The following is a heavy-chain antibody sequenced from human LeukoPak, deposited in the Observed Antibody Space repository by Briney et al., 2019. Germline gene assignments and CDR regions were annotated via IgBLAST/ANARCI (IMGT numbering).Heavy chain of an antibody. CDR1: GFTFSSYG. V-gene: IGHV3-33*01. CDR2: IWYDGSNK. Sequence: GGSLRLSCAASGFTFSSYGMHWVRQAPGKGLEWVAVIWYDGSNKYYADSVKGRFTISRDNSKNTLYMQMNSLRADDTAVYYCAGDRDDYGDPDAFDMWGQGTMVTVSS. J-gene: IGHJ3*02. D-gene: IGHD4-17*01. CDR3: AGDRDDYGDPDAFDM.